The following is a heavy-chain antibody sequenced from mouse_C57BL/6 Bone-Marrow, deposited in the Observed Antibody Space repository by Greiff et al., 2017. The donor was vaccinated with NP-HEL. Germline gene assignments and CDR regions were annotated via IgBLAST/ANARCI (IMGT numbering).Heavy chain of an antibody. Sequence: VQLQQPGAELVKPGASVKLSCKASGYTFTSYWMHWVKQRPGQGLEWIGAIYPGNSDTSYNQKFKGKAKLTAVTSASTAYMELSSLTNEDSAVYYCLYDGLYWYCDVWGTGTTVTVSS. CDR1: GYTFTSYW. V-gene: IGHV1-5*01. CDR2: IYPGNSDT. CDR3: LYDGLYWYCDV. J-gene: IGHJ1*03. D-gene: IGHD2-3*01.